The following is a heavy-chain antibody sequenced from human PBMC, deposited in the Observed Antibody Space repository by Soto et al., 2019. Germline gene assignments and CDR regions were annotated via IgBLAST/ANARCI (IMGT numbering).Heavy chain of an antibody. J-gene: IGHJ4*02. CDR1: GFTFSSYA. V-gene: IGHV3-23*01. D-gene: IGHD3-10*01. Sequence: GGSLRLSCAASGFTFSSYAMSWVRQAPGKGLEWVSTISGSGGNTYYADSVKGRFTISRDNSQNTLYLQMNSLRAEDTAVYYCAKGHFYGSGTYLDYWGQGTLVTVSS. CDR2: ISGSGGNT. CDR3: AKGHFYGSGTYLDY.